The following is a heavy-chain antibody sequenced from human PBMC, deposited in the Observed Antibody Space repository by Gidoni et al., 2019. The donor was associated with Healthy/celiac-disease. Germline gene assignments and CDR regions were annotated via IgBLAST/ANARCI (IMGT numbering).Heavy chain of an antibody. D-gene: IGHD3-22*01. CDR1: GYRFTSYW. CDR3: ASRSYYYDSSGPRRAFDI. Sequence: EVQLVQSGAEVKKPGESLRISCKGSGYRFTSYWISWVRQMPGKGLEWLGRIDPSDSDTNYSPSFQGPVTLSADKSISTSYLQWSSLKASDTAMYYCASRSYYYDSSGPRRAFDIWGQGTMVTVSS. V-gene: IGHV5-10-1*03. J-gene: IGHJ3*02. CDR2: IDPSDSDT.